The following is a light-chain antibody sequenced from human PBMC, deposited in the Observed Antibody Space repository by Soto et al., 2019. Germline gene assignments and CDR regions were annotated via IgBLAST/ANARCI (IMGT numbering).Light chain of an antibody. CDR1: QPIGTT. CDR3: QQSNSAPLT. Sequence: DIQLTQSPPSLSALVGDKVTFTCRASQPIGTTLNWFQQRPGRAPRLLIYATSHLADGVPSRFSGGGSGPDFTLTISGLQPEDFATYYCQQSNSAPLTCGQGTRLEIK. V-gene: IGKV1-39*01. CDR2: ATS. J-gene: IGKJ5*01.